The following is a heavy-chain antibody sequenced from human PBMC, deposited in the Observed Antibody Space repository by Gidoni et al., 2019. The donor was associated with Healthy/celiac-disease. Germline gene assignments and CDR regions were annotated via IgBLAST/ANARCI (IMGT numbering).Heavy chain of an antibody. D-gene: IGHD5-18*01. V-gene: IGHV4-34*01. CDR1: GGSFSGYY. Sequence: QVQLQQWGAGLLKPSETLSLTCAVSGGSFSGYYWRWIRQPPGQGLEWIGEINHSGSTNYNPALKSRVTISVDTSKNQFSLKLSSVTAADTAVYYCARWVYSYGYYYYYGMDVWGQGTTVTVSS. CDR3: ARWVYSYGYYYYYGMDV. CDR2: INHSGST. J-gene: IGHJ6*02.